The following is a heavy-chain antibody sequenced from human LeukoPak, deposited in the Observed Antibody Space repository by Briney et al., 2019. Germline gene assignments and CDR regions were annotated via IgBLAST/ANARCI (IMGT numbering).Heavy chain of an antibody. J-gene: IGHJ4*02. CDR3: ARASWISTAGAVC. CDR1: GFSFTNYA. Sequence: GGSLRLSCAASGFSFTNYAMSWVRQASARGPEWLSSMKGGGETFYADSVKGRFTLSRDDSRNTVYLQLNNLRVEDTAIYYCARASWISTAGAVCWGQGTQVTVSS. CDR2: MKGGGET. D-gene: IGHD2-2*03. V-gene: IGHV3-23*01.